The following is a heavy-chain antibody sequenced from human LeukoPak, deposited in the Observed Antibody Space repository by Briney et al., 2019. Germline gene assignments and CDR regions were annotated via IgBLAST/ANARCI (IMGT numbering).Heavy chain of an antibody. Sequence: PSETLSLTCTVSGGSISSGGYYWSWIRQHPGKGLEWIGYIYYSGSTYYNPSLKSRVTISVDTSKNQFSLKLSSVTAADTAVYYCASFPYYDILTGPAAHGMDVWGQGTTVTVSS. CDR3: ASFPYYDILTGPAAHGMDV. CDR2: IYYSGST. J-gene: IGHJ6*02. V-gene: IGHV4-31*03. D-gene: IGHD3-9*01. CDR1: GGSISSGGYY.